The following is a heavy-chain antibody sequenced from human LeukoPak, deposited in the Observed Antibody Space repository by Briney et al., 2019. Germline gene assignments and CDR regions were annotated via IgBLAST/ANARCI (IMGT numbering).Heavy chain of an antibody. CDR2: IYPGDSDT. V-gene: IGHV5-51*01. CDR1: GYSFTSYW. CDR3: ARSHSSGWYGGNWFDP. J-gene: IGHJ5*02. D-gene: IGHD6-19*01. Sequence: PGESLKISCKGSGYSFTSYWIGWVRQMPGKGLEWMGIIYPGDSDTRYSPSFQGQVTIPADKSISTAYLQWSSLKASDTAMYYCARSHSSGWYGGNWFDPWGQGTLVTVSS.